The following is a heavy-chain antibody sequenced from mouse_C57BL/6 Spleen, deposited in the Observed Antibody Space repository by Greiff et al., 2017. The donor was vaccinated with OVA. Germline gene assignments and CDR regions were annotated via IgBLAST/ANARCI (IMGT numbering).Heavy chain of an antibody. CDR3: ARREVIYYDYDGFDY. Sequence: QVHVKQSGAELVKPGASVKISCKASGYAFSSYWMNWVRQRPGKGLEWIGQIYPGDGDTNYNGKFKGKATLTADKSSSTAYMQLSSLTSEDSAVYFCARREVIYYDYDGFDYWGQGTTLTVSS. CDR1: GYAFSSYW. J-gene: IGHJ2*01. D-gene: IGHD2-4*01. CDR2: IYPGDGDT. V-gene: IGHV1-80*01.